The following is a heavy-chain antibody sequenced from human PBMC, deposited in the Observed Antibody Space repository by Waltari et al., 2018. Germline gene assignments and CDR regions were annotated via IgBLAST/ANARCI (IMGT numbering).Heavy chain of an antibody. J-gene: IGHJ4*02. D-gene: IGHD6-13*01. Sequence: EVQLVESGGGLIQPGGSLRLSCAASGFTVSSNYMSWVRQAPGKGLEWVSVIYSGGSTYYAGSVKGRLTISRDNSKNTLYLQMNSLRAEDTAVYYCARFDSSSLYFDYWGQGTLVTVSS. CDR2: IYSGGST. V-gene: IGHV3-53*01. CDR1: GFTVSSNY. CDR3: ARFDSSSLYFDY.